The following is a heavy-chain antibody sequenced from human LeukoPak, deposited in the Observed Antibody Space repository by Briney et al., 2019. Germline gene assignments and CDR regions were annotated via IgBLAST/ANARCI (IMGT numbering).Heavy chain of an antibody. Sequence: SVKVSCKASGGTFTSYAISWVRQAPGQGLDWMGRIIPILGIANYAQKFRCRVTITADKSTSTAYMELSSLRSEDTAVYYCARDLIRFLEWFFDYWGQGTLVTVSS. D-gene: IGHD3-3*01. CDR3: ARDLIRFLEWFFDY. CDR1: GGTFTSYA. J-gene: IGHJ4*02. CDR2: IIPILGIA. V-gene: IGHV1-69*04.